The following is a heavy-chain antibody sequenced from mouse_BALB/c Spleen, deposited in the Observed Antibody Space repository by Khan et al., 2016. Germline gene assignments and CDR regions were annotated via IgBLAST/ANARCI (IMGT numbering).Heavy chain of an antibody. J-gene: IGHJ3*01. D-gene: IGHD1-1*01. Sequence: QIQLVQSGPELKKPGETVKISCKASGYTFTNYGMNWVKQAPGKGLKWMGWINTNTGEPTYAEEFKGRFAFSLETSASNAYLQINNPKNEDTATYYCAEDYYGSNWFAYWGQGTLVTVSA. CDR2: INTNTGEP. V-gene: IGHV9-3*02. CDR1: GYTFTNYG. CDR3: AEDYYGSNWFAY.